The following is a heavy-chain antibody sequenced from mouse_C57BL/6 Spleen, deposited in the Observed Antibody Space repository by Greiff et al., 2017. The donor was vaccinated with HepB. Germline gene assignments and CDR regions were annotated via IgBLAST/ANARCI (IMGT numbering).Heavy chain of an antibody. V-gene: IGHV1-69*01. D-gene: IGHD2-4*01. J-gene: IGHJ3*01. CDR3: ARKGNYDYDGFAY. Sequence: VQLQQSGAELVMPGASVKLSCKASGYTFTSYWMHWVKQRPGQGLEWIGEIDPSDSYTNYNQKFKGKSTLTVDKSSSTAYMQLSSLTSEDSAVYYCARKGNYDYDGFAYWGQWTLVTVSA. CDR1: GYTFTSYW. CDR2: IDPSDSYT.